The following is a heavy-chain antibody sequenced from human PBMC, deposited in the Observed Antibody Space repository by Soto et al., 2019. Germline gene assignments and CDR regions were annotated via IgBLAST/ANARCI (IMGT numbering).Heavy chain of an antibody. Sequence: PSETLSLTCSVSGGSISSGYWTWIRHPPGKGLEWIGYIYLGGSINYNPSLKSRVTISEDTSKNQFSLRLSSVTAADTAVFYCARLIHCKTTSCYFDYWGPGTLVTVS. CDR3: ARLIHCKTTSCYFDY. J-gene: IGHJ4*02. V-gene: IGHV4-4*08. CDR2: IYLGGSI. D-gene: IGHD2-2*01. CDR1: GGSISSGY.